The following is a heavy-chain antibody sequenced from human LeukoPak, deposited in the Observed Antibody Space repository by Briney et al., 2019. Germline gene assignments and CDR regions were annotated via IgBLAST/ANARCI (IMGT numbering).Heavy chain of an antibody. J-gene: IGHJ4*02. V-gene: IGHV3-33*08. CDR2: IWYGGSNK. CDR3: AREASGSSSWYVH. D-gene: IGHD6-13*01. CDR1: GFTFSSYG. Sequence: PGRSLRLSCAASGFTFSSYGMHWVRQAPGKGLEWVAVIWYGGSNKYYADSVKGRFTISRDNSKNTLYLQMNSLRAEDTAVYYCAREASGSSSWYVHWGQGTLVTVSS.